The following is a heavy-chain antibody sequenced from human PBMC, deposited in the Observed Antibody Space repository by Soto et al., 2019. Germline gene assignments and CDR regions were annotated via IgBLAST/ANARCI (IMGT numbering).Heavy chain of an antibody. D-gene: IGHD3-10*01. V-gene: IGHV4-34*01. CDR1: GGSFSGYY. Sequence: QVQLQQWGAGLLKPSETLSLTCAVYGGSFSGYYWSWIRQPPGKGLEWIGEINHSGSTNYNPSLKSRVTISVDTSKNQFSLKLSSVTAADTAVYYCVRGRVDGSRRNWFDPWGQGTLVTVSS. CDR2: INHSGST. CDR3: VRGRVDGSRRNWFDP. J-gene: IGHJ5*02.